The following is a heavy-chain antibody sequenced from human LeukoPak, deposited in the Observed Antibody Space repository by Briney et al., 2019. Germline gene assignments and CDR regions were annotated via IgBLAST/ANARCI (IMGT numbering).Heavy chain of an antibody. D-gene: IGHD3-10*01. CDR1: GFTFSSYG. CDR2: ISHDGSFE. Sequence: GGSLRLSCAASGFTFSSYGMHWVRQAPGKGLEWVGTISHDGSFEFYADSVKGRFTISRDSSKSTLYLQMNSLRAEDTAVYYCARPQGSGSYYFDYWGQGTLVTVSS. J-gene: IGHJ4*02. CDR3: ARPQGSGSYYFDY. V-gene: IGHV3-30*03.